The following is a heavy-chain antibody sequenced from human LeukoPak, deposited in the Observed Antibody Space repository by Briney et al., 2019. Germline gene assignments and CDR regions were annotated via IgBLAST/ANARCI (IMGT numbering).Heavy chain of an antibody. CDR3: ARPGYYDSSGYYI. CDR2: IYYSGST. Sequence: ETLSLTCTVSGGSISSSSYYWGWIRQPPGKGLEWIGGIYYSGSTYYNPSLKSRVTISVDTSKNQFSLKLSSVTAADTAVYYCARPGYYDSSGYYIWGQGTMVTVSS. D-gene: IGHD3-22*01. CDR1: GGSISSSSYY. V-gene: IGHV4-39*01. J-gene: IGHJ3*02.